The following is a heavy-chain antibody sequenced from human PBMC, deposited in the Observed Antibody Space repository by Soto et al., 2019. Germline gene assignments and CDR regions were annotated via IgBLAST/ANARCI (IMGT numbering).Heavy chain of an antibody. V-gene: IGHV1-8*01. Sequence: GASVKVSCKASGYTFTSYDINWVRQATGQGLEWMGWMNPNSGNTGYAQKFQGRVTMTRNTSISTAYMELSSLRSEDTAVYYCARAVYSSESSYYYYYMDVWGKGTTVTVSS. J-gene: IGHJ6*03. CDR3: ARAVYSSESSYYYYYMDV. CDR2: MNPNSGNT. CDR1: GYTFTSYD. D-gene: IGHD6-25*01.